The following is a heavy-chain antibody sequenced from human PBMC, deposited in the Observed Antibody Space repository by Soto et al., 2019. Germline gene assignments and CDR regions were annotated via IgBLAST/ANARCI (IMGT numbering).Heavy chain of an antibody. V-gene: IGHV4-34*01. Sequence: SETLSLTCAVYGGSFSGYYWSWIRQPPGKGLEWIGEINHSGSTNYNPSLKSRVTISVDTSKNQFSLKLSSVTAADTAVYYCASLRSYYDFWSGLGNYYYGVDVWGQGTTVTVS. D-gene: IGHD3-3*01. CDR2: INHSGST. J-gene: IGHJ6*02. CDR3: ASLRSYYDFWSGLGNYYYGVDV. CDR1: GGSFSGYY.